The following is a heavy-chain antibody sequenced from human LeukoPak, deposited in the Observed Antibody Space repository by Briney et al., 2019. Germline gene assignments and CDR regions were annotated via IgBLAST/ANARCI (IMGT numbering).Heavy chain of an antibody. CDR1: GGSISSYY. D-gene: IGHD6-13*01. Sequence: SETLPLTCTVSGGSISSYYWSWIRQPPGKGLEWIGYIYYSGSTNYNPSLKSRVTISVDTSKNQFSLKLSSVTAADTAVYYCARWVQQQLILVGAFDIWGQGTMVTVSS. J-gene: IGHJ3*02. V-gene: IGHV4-59*08. CDR3: ARWVQQQLILVGAFDI. CDR2: IYYSGST.